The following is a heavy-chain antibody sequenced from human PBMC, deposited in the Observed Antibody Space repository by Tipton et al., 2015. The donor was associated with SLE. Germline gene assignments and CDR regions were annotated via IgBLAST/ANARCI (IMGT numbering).Heavy chain of an antibody. CDR1: GDSVSSNSAA. CDR3: ARDSGWLVDC. Sequence: GLVKPSQTLSLTCAISGDSVSSNSAAWNWIRQSPSRGFEWLGRTYYRSKWSSDCAVSVKSRITINADTSKNQFSLQLDSVTPEDTAVYYCARDSGWLVDCWGHGTLVTVSS. V-gene: IGHV6-1*01. D-gene: IGHD6-19*01. J-gene: IGHJ4*01. CDR2: TYYRSKWSS.